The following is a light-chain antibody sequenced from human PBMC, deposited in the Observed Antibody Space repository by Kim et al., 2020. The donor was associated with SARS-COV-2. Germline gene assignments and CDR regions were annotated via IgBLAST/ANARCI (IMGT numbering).Light chain of an antibody. V-gene: IGLV3-19*01. CDR2: DNN. CDR3: SSRDTTDDHIVV. CDR1: SLTTYY. Sequence: GEKVRITCQGDSLTTYYVSCYQQRPGQAPRLVILDNNRRPSGIPDRFSGSRSGDTGSLTITGAQAEDEADYYCSSRDTTDDHIVVFGGGTQLTVL. J-gene: IGLJ2*01.